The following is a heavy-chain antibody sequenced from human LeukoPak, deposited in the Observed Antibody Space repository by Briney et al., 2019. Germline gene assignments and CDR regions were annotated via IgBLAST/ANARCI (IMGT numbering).Heavy chain of an antibody. D-gene: IGHD1-26*01. Sequence: ASVKVSCKASGYTFTGYYMHWVRQAPGQGLEWVGWINPKSGGTDYAQRLQGRVTMTTDTSIATAYMELRRLTSDDTAVYFCARGTIGSYSSVHDWGQGTLVTVCS. V-gene: IGHV1-2*02. CDR3: ARGTIGSYSSVHD. CDR1: GYTFTGYY. J-gene: IGHJ1*01. CDR2: INPKSGGT.